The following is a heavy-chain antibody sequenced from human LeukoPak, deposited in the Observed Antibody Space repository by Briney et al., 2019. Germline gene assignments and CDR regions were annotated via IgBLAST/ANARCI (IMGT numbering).Heavy chain of an antibody. Sequence: ASVKVSCKASGYTFTGYYMHWVRLAPGQGLEWMGWINPNSGGTNYAQKFQGRVTMTRDTSISTAYMELSRLRSDDTAVYYCARVRYAVLRPDYWGQGTLVTVSS. J-gene: IGHJ4*02. D-gene: IGHD3-3*01. CDR1: GYTFTGYY. CDR2: INPNSGGT. V-gene: IGHV1-2*02. CDR3: ARVRYAVLRPDY.